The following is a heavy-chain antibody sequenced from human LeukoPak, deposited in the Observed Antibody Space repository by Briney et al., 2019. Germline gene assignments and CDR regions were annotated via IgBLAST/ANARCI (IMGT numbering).Heavy chain of an antibody. CDR1: GFSFSDYS. Sequence: GGSLRLSCAASGFSFSDYSLSWVRQAPGKGLEWVSFISSRGTHMYYLDSVKGRFTISRDNAKASLDLQLNSLRAEDTAVYFCARDFRIAAAVPSYFDYWGQGVLVTVSS. J-gene: IGHJ4*02. CDR2: ISSRGTHM. V-gene: IGHV3-21*01. CDR3: ARDFRIAAAVPSYFDY. D-gene: IGHD6-13*01.